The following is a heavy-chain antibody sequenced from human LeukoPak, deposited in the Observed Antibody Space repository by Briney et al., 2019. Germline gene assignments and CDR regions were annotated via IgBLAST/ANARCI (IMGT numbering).Heavy chain of an antibody. V-gene: IGHV3-21*01. Sequence: PGGSLRLSCGASGFTFSSYSMNWVRQAPGKGLEWLSSITGSSGYISYADSVKGRSTISRDNAKNSLYLQMSSLTADDTAVYFCARDSTLHRVILDYWGQGTLVTVSS. CDR3: ARDSTLHRVILDY. CDR1: GFTFSSYS. CDR2: ITGSSGYI. D-gene: IGHD1-14*01. J-gene: IGHJ4*02.